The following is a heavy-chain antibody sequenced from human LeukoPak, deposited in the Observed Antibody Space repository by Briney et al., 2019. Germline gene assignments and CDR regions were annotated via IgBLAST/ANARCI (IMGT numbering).Heavy chain of an antibody. J-gene: IGHJ6*03. Sequence: GASVKVSCKASGGTFSSYAISWVRQAPGQGLEWMGRIIPIFGTANYAQKFQGRVTITTDESTSTAYMELSSLRSEDTAVYYCARAVRYRSGGSCPPYYMDVWGKGTTVTVSS. D-gene: IGHD2-15*01. CDR3: ARAVRYRSGGSCPPYYMDV. CDR2: IIPIFGTA. V-gene: IGHV1-69*05. CDR1: GGTFSSYA.